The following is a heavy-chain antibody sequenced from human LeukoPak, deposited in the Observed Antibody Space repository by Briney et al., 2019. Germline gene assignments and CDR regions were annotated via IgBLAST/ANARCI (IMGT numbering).Heavy chain of an antibody. CDR2: IYRSGST. CDR3: ARVSYDFWSGYYSDPNPNYYMDV. J-gene: IGHJ6*03. D-gene: IGHD3-3*01. CDR1: GGSISSGSYY. V-gene: IGHV4-61*09. Sequence: SETLSLTCTVSGGSISSGSYYWSWIRQPAGKRLEWIGHIYRSGSTNYNPSLKSRVTISVDTSKNQFSLKLSSVTAADTAVYYCARVSYDFWSGYYSDPNPNYYMDVWGKGTTVTVSS.